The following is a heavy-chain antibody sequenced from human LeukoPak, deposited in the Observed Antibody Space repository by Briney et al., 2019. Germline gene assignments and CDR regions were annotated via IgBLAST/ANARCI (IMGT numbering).Heavy chain of an antibody. V-gene: IGHV1-18*01. CDR2: ISAYNGNT. D-gene: IGHD2-2*01. CDR3: ATVVPAAPGWFDP. CDR1: GYTFTSYG. Sequence: ASAKVSYKASGYTFTSYGISWVRQAPGQGLEWMGWISAYNGNTNYAQKLQGRVTMTTDTSTSTAYMELRSLRSDDTAVYYCATVVPAAPGWFDPWGQGTLVTVSS. J-gene: IGHJ5*02.